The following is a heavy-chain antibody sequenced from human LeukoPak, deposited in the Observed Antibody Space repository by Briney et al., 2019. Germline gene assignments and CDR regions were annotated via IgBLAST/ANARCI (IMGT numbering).Heavy chain of an antibody. J-gene: IGHJ6*02. CDR1: GFSFSGYG. CDR2: ISYDGSNK. D-gene: IGHD3-10*01. CDR3: AKAYASGSYYNIRGMDV. V-gene: IGHV3-30*18. Sequence: GRSLRPSCAVSGFSFSGYGMHWVRQAPGKGLEWVAVISYDGSNKYYAHSVKGRLTISRDNSKNTLFLQMDSLRAEDTAVYYCAKAYASGSYYNIRGMDVWGQGTTVTVSS.